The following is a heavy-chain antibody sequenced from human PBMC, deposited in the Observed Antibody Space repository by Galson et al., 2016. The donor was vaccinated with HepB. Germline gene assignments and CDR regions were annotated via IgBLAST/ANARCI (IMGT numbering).Heavy chain of an antibody. Sequence: SVKVSCKASGYAFTGYYIHWVRQAPGQGLEWMGWINPNRGVTNHAQRFQGRVTMTRDNSISTGYMELSSLRSDDTAVYYCAKDRTPRGLRSAPPYYFYVMEVWGQGATVTVSS. V-gene: IGHV1-2*02. J-gene: IGHJ6*02. CDR1: GYAFTGYY. D-gene: IGHD1-1*01. CDR2: INPNRGVT. CDR3: AKDRTPRGLRSAPPYYFYVMEV.